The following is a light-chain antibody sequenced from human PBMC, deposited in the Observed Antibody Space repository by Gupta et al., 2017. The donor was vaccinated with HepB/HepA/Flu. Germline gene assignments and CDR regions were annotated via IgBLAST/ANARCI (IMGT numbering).Light chain of an antibody. CDR1: SGSIASNY. J-gene: IGLJ2*01. CDR2: EDN. V-gene: IGLV6-57*02. CDR3: RSDESSDHVA. Sequence: FMLTQPHSVSESPGQTVTISCTGSSGSIASNYVQWYQQRPGRAPTTVIYEDNQRPSGVPDRFSGSIDSSSNAASRTNSGLKSEDGGDYSCRSDESSDHVALGGGTKRTVL.